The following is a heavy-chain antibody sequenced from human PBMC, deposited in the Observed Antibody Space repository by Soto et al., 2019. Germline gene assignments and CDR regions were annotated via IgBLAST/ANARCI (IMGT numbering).Heavy chain of an antibody. Sequence: QVQLQESGPGLVKPSQTLSLTCTVSGGSISSGDYYWSWILQPPGKGLEWIGYIYYSGSTYYNPSLKSRGTVSGDTSKNRFSLKLSSVTAADTAVYYCAIDNFNSYGMDVWGQGTTVTVSS. CDR1: GGSISSGDYY. CDR2: IYYSGST. CDR3: AIDNFNSYGMDV. J-gene: IGHJ6*02. V-gene: IGHV4-30-4*01.